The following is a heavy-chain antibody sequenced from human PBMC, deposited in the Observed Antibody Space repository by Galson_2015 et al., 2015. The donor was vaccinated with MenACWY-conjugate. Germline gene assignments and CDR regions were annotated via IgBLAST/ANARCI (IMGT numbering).Heavy chain of an antibody. J-gene: IGHJ3*02. CDR3: ARRRPRDIGGGFDI. D-gene: IGHD2-15*01. CDR2: IHYSGGT. V-gene: IGHV4-34*01. Sequence: LRLSCAASGFTFTGYEFNWARQPPGKGLEWIGNIHYSGGTYHNPSLKSRITASVDTSKNQFSLNLASVTAADTALYYCARRRPRDIGGGFDIWGQGTIVTVAS. CDR1: GFTFTGYE.